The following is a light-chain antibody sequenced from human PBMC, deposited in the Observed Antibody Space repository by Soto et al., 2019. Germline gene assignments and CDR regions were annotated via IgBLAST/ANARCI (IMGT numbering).Light chain of an antibody. CDR1: QSLSSRF. V-gene: IGKV3-20*01. J-gene: IGKJ3*01. Sequence: ELVLTQSQGTLSLSPGERVTLSCTASQSLSSRFLAWYQQKPGQAPRLLIYAASSRATGIPDRFSGSGSGTDFTLTISRLEPEDFAVYYCQKYGSSLFSFGPGNKVDIK. CDR3: QKYGSSLFS. CDR2: AAS.